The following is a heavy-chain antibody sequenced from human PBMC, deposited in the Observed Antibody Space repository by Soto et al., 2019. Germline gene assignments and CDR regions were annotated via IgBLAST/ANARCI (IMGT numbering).Heavy chain of an antibody. CDR2: ISSDNDST. J-gene: IGHJ4*02. V-gene: IGHV3-23*01. CDR1: GFMFEDYA. Sequence: GGSLRLSCAASGFMFEDYAMHWVRQAPGKGLEWVSAISSDNDSTYYADSVKGRYTISRDNSKNTLYLQMNSLSAEDTALYFCAKGCTSYPPHPAYSGQGALVTVSS. D-gene: IGHD6-6*01. CDR3: AKGCTSYPPHPAY.